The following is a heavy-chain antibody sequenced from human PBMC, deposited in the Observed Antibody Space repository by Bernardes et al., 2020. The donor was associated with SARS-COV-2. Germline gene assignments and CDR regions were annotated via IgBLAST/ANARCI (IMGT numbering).Heavy chain of an antibody. CDR3: ARGVYTHASGSFGF. Sequence: SETLSLTCAVYGGSFNSYYWSWIRQPPGKGLEWIGEINPTGGTKSNPSLESRVTFSVDTSKNQFSLNLISVTAADTALYYCARGVYTHASGSFGFWGQGTLVTVSS. V-gene: IGHV4-34*01. CDR1: GGSFNSYY. J-gene: IGHJ4*02. D-gene: IGHD3-10*01. CDR2: INPTGGT.